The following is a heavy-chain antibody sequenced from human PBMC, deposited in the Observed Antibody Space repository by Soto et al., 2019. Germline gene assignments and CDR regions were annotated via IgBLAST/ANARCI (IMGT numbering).Heavy chain of an antibody. V-gene: IGHV1-69*02. Sequence: QVQLVQSGAEVKKPGSSVKVSCKASGGTFSSYTISWVRQAPGQGLEWMGRIIPILGIANYAQKFQGRVTITEDKSTSTAYMELSSLRSEDTAVYYCARGCSGGSCYSGEDWFDPWGQGTLVTVSS. D-gene: IGHD2-15*01. J-gene: IGHJ5*02. CDR2: IIPILGIA. CDR3: ARGCSGGSCYSGEDWFDP. CDR1: GGTFSSYT.